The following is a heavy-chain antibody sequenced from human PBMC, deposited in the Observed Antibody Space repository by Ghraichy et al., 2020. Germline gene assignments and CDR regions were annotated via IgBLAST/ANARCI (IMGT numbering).Heavy chain of an antibody. V-gene: IGHV4-59*08. Sequence: LSLTCTVSGGSMSSYYWSWIRQPPGKGLEWIGYISYSGGTSYNPSFKSRVAMSVDTSKNQLSLKVSSVTAADTAVYYCARRGIGSGYDYYYYYGMDVWGQGTTVTVSS. D-gene: IGHD5-12*01. CDR2: ISYSGGT. J-gene: IGHJ6*02. CDR1: GGSMSSYY. CDR3: ARRGIGSGYDYYYYYGMDV.